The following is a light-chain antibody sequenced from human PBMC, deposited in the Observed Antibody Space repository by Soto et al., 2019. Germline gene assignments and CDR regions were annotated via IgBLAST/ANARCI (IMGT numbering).Light chain of an antibody. V-gene: IGKV1-5*03. CDR1: QSISSW. Sequence: DIQMTQSPSTLSASVGDRITITCRASQSISSWLAWYQQKPGKAPKLLIYKASTLESVVPSRFSGSGSGTEFTLTISSLQPDDFATYYCQQYVTYWTFGQGTKVEI. CDR2: KAS. J-gene: IGKJ1*01. CDR3: QQYVTYWT.